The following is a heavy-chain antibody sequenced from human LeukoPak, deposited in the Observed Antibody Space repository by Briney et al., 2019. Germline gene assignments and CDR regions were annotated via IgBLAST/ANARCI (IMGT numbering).Heavy chain of an antibody. V-gene: IGHV3-48*02. CDR3: TRDRERYSDSSGYYNY. Sequence: GGSLRLSCAASGFTFSGYAMNWVRQAPGKGLEWVSHIYSSDTTYADSVKGRFTISRDNAKNSLYLQMNSLRDEDTAVYYCTRDRERYSDSSGYYNYWGPGTPVTVSS. D-gene: IGHD3-22*01. CDR2: IYSSDTT. CDR1: GFTFSGYA. J-gene: IGHJ4*02.